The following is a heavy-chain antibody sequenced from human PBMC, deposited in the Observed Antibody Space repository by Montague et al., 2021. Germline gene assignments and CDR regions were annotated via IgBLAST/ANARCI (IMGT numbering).Heavy chain of an antibody. V-gene: IGHV3-23*01. D-gene: IGHD4-17*01. Sequence: SLRLSCAAFGFTFSNYGMSWVRQAPGKGLEWVSSITGSGSTYYADSVMGRFTISRDNSKNTLYLQMNSLRAEDTAVYYCTKDQDDYGDYVDWVDTWGQGTLVTVSS. CDR1: GFTFSNYG. CDR2: ITGSGST. J-gene: IGHJ5*02. CDR3: TKDQDDYGDYVDWVDT.